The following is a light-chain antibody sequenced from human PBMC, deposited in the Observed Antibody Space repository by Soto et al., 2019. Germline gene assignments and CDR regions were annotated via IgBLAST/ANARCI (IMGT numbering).Light chain of an antibody. J-gene: IGKJ1*01. CDR3: QQYNNWPWT. CDR1: RSVASK. V-gene: IGKV3-15*01. CDR2: GTF. Sequence: EVVMTQSPATLSVSPGERATLSCRASRSVASKLAWYQQKPGQAPRLLIHGTFTRATGIPARFSGSGSGTEFTLTISALQSEDFAVYYCQQYNNWPWTFGQGTKVDIK.